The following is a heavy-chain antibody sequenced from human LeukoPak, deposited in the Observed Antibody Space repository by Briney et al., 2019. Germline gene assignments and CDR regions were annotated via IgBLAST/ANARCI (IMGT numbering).Heavy chain of an antibody. V-gene: IGHV1-18*04. Sequence: GASVTVSCKASGYTFTNYGMRWVRQARGQGLEWMGWISAYNGNTNYPQKLQGRVTMTTDTSTSTAYMELRSLRSGDTAVYYCARAEIYCSGGSCYPVGADYWGQGTLVTVSS. CDR1: GYTFTNYG. CDR2: ISAYNGNT. CDR3: ARAEIYCSGGSCYPVGADY. D-gene: IGHD2-15*01. J-gene: IGHJ4*02.